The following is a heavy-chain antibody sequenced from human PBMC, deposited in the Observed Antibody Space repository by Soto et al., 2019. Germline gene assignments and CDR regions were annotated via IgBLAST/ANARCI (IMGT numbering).Heavy chain of an antibody. V-gene: IGHV3-30*18. CDR3: AKGSGLSGYSYGYMTDY. D-gene: IGHD5-18*01. Sequence: QVQLVESGGGVVQPGRSLRLSCAASGFTFSSYGMHWVRQAPGKGLEWVAVISYDGSNKYYVDSVKGRFTISRDNSKNTLYLQMNSLRAEDTAVYYCAKGSGLSGYSYGYMTDYWGQGTLVTVSS. CDR2: ISYDGSNK. J-gene: IGHJ4*02. CDR1: GFTFSSYG.